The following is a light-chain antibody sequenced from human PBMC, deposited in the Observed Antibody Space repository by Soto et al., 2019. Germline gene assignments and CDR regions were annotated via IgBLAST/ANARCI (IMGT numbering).Light chain of an antibody. V-gene: IGKV3-11*01. CDR1: QSVSSY. CDR2: DAS. CDR3: QQRSNAPPT. Sequence: EILLTQSPATLSLSPGERATLSCRASQSVSSYLAWYQQKPGQAPRLLIYDASTRATGIPARFSGSGSGTDFTLTITSLEPEDFAAYYCQQRSNAPPTFGQGTKVDIK. J-gene: IGKJ1*01.